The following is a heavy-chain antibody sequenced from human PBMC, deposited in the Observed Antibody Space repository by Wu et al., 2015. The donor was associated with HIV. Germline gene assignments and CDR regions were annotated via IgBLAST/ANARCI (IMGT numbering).Heavy chain of an antibody. V-gene: IGHV1-69*05. CDR3: ASPRSPGFSSAWPTYFDY. Sequence: QVQLVQSGAEVKKPGSSVKTSCKASGNTFNAINWVRQAPGQGLEWMGGIIPLFGTTDYAQIFQGRVTITTDESTSTAYMRLSSLRSEDTAVYYCASPRSPGFSSAWPTYFDYWGQGTLVTVSS. CDR1: GNTFNA. CDR2: IIPLFGTT. J-gene: IGHJ4*02. D-gene: IGHD6-19*01.